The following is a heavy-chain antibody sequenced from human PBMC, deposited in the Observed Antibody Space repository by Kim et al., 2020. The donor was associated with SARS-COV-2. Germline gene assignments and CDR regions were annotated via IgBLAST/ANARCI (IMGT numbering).Heavy chain of an antibody. V-gene: IGHV4-30-4*01. J-gene: IGHJ4*02. Sequence: SETLSLTCTVSGGSISSGDYCWSWIRQPPGRGLEWIGYISYSGRTYYNPSLKSRVTISVDTSKNQFSLKLSSVTAADTAVYYCARAEGSGGLRNFDYWGQGTLVTVSS. CDR1: GGSISSGDYC. D-gene: IGHD3-10*01. CDR2: ISYSGRT. CDR3: ARAEGSGGLRNFDY.